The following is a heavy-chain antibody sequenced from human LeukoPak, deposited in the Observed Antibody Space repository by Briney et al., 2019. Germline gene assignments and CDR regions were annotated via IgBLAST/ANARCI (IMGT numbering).Heavy chain of an antibody. Sequence: AGGSLRLSGAGSGFTVSSNYMSWVRQAPGKGLGWVSIMYSGGSTFYADSVKGGFTISRDNSKNTRYLQMNSLRAEDPAVYYCARGRRYLSAFDIWGQGTMVTVSS. CDR2: MYSGGST. CDR3: ARGRRYLSAFDI. CDR1: GFTVSSNY. J-gene: IGHJ3*02. V-gene: IGHV3-53*01. D-gene: IGHD3-16*02.